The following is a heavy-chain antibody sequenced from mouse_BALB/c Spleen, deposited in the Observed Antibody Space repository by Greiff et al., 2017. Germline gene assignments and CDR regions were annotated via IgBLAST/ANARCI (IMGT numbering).Heavy chain of an antibody. V-gene: IGHV2-6-4*01. Sequence: VKVVESGPGLVAPSQSLSITCTVSGFSLSRYSVHWVRQPPGKGLEWLGMIWGGGSTDYNSALKSRLSISKDNSKSQVFLKMNSLQTDDTAMYYCARPYYGPAWFAYWGQGTLVTVSA. J-gene: IGHJ3*01. CDR2: IWGGGST. D-gene: IGHD1-2*01. CDR1: GFSLSRYS. CDR3: ARPYYGPAWFAY.